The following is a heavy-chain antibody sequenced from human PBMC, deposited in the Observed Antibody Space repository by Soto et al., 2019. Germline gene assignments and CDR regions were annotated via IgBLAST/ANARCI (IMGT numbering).Heavy chain of an antibody. Sequence: QVQLVESGGGVVQPGRSLRLSCAASGFTFSSYGMHWVRQAPGKGLEWVAVIWYDGSNKYYADSVKGRFTISRDNSKNTLYLQINGLRAEDTAVYYCARGGLTDYFDYWGQGTLVTVSS. CDR2: IWYDGSNK. J-gene: IGHJ4*02. V-gene: IGHV3-33*01. CDR1: GFTFSSYG. D-gene: IGHD2-21*02. CDR3: ARGGLTDYFDY.